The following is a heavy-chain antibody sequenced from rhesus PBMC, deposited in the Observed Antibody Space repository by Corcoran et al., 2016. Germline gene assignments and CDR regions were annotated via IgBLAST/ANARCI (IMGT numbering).Heavy chain of an antibody. CDR2: ISGSGGNT. CDR3: ARDVDDYGSSPVVDY. Sequence: QLQLQESGPGLVKPSETLSLTCAVSGGSISSNYWSWIRQPPGKGLEWIGRISGSGGNTHYNPSLKSRVTISTDTSKNQFSLKLSSVTAADTAVYYCARDVDDYGSSPVVDYWGQGVLVTVSS. CDR1: GGSISSNY. V-gene: IGHV4-173*01. J-gene: IGHJ4*01. D-gene: IGHD4-29*01.